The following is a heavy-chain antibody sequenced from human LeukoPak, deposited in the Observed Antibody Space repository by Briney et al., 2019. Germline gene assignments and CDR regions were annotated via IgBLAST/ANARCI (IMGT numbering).Heavy chain of an antibody. CDR2: INPGNGDT. Sequence: ASVTVSCTGSGYTFTNYAVHWVRQAPGQRLEWLGWINPGNGDTKYSQNFQGRVTVTSDTSAATAYVELNSLTSEDTAVYYCARERWHCRVNCYSVYYYALDVWGQGTTVTVSS. D-gene: IGHD2-15*01. J-gene: IGHJ6*02. CDR1: GYTFTNYA. V-gene: IGHV1-3*01. CDR3: ARERWHCRVNCYSVYYYALDV.